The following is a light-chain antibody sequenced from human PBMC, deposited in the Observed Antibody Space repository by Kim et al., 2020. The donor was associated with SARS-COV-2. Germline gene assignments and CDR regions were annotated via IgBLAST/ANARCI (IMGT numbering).Light chain of an antibody. CDR1: SSDIGAHNF. CDR2: DVS. CDR3: SSYTTRSTV. Sequence: PGQSITITCTGTSSDIGAHNFVSWYQQHPGKAPKLKIYDVSYRPSGVSDRFSGSKSGNTASLTISGLQTEDEADYYCSSYTTRSTVFGTGTKVTVL. J-gene: IGLJ1*01. V-gene: IGLV2-14*03.